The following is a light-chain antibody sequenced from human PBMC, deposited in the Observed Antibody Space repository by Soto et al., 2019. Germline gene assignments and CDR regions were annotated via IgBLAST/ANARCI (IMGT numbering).Light chain of an antibody. V-gene: IGKV1-6*01. CDR1: QGIRND. CDR3: LQDYNYPRT. CDR2: AAS. Sequence: AIQMTQSPSSLSASVGDRVTITCRASQGIRNDLGWYQQKPGKAPKLLIYAASSLQSGVPSRFSGCGSGPDFTLTISSLQPEDCATYYCLQDYNYPRTFGQGTKGAIK. J-gene: IGKJ1*01.